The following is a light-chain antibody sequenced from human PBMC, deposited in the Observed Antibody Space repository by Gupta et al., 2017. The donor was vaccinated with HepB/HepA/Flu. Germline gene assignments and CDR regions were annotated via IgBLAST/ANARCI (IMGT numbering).Light chain of an antibody. CDR1: SSDVGAYNY. J-gene: IGLJ1*01. Sequence: QSALTQPASVSGSPGQSITISCTGTSSDVGAYNYVSWYQQHPAKAPNIMMYDVSDRPSGVSNRVSASNSGNTASMTTSALQAEDDADEFCSQSTSSITYVFGTGTKVTVL. CDR2: DVS. V-gene: IGLV2-14*01. CDR3: SQSTSSITYV.